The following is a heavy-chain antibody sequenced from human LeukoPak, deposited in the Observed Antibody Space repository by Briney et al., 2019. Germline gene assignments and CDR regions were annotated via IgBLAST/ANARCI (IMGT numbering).Heavy chain of an antibody. CDR2: IYYSGST. V-gene: IGHV4-39*07. D-gene: IGHD3-22*01. CDR3: ARNFSASSGYYLDDFYFDF. Sequence: PSETLSLTCTVSGASIISDTYYWGWMRQPPGKGLEWIGSIYYSGSTYYSPSLKSRVTMSVDTSTNQFSLKLISVTAADTALYYCARNFSASSGYYLDDFYFDFWGQGTLVTVSS. J-gene: IGHJ4*02. CDR1: GASIISDTYY.